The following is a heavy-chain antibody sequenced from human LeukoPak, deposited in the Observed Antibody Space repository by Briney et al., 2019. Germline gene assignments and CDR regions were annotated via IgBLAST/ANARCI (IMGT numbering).Heavy chain of an antibody. CDR3: ARDQEDYYDILTGYDDGY. D-gene: IGHD3-9*01. Sequence: GGSLRLSCAASGFTFSSYSMNWVRQAPGKGLEGVSSISSSSSYIYYADSVKGRFTISRDNAKNSLYLQMNSLRAEDTAVYYCARDQEDYYDILTGYDDGYWGQGTLVTVSS. V-gene: IGHV3-21*01. CDR2: ISSSSSYI. CDR1: GFTFSSYS. J-gene: IGHJ4*02.